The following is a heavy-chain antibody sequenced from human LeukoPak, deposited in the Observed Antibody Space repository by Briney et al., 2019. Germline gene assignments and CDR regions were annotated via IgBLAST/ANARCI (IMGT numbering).Heavy chain of an antibody. CDR2: ISSSSSFI. CDR3: ARDSPLSFDI. V-gene: IGHV3-21*01. CDR1: GFTFSSYS. J-gene: IGHJ3*02. Sequence: GGSLRLSCAASGFTFSSYSMNWVRQAPGKGLEWVSSISSSSSFIYYADSVKGRFTISRDNAKNSVYLQMNSLRAEDTAVYYCARDSPLSFDIWGQGTMVTVSS.